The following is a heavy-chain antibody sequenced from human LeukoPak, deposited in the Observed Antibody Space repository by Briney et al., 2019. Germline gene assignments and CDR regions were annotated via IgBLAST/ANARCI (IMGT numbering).Heavy chain of an antibody. Sequence: SGGSLRLSCAVSGFTFSIYEMNWVRQAPGKGLEWVSSIGSSGNTKYYADSVKGRFTVSRDNAKNSLYLQMNSLRAEDTAVYYCALLAVASDFDYWGQGALVTVSS. CDR1: GFTFSIYE. CDR3: ALLAVASDFDY. D-gene: IGHD6-19*01. J-gene: IGHJ4*02. V-gene: IGHV3-48*03. CDR2: IGSSGNTK.